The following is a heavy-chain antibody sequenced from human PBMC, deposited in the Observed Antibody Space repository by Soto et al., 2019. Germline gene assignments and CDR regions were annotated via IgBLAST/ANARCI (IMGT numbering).Heavy chain of an antibody. D-gene: IGHD2-2*01. CDR3: ASDHIWRSTSLLDY. CDR2: ISYDGSNK. Sequence: GGSLRLSCAASGFTFSSYAMHWVRQAPGKGLEWVAVISYDGSNKYYADSVKGRFTISRDNSKNTLYLQMNSLRAEDTAVYYCASDHIWRSTSLLDYWGQGTLVTVSS. V-gene: IGHV3-30-3*01. CDR1: GFTFSSYA. J-gene: IGHJ4*02.